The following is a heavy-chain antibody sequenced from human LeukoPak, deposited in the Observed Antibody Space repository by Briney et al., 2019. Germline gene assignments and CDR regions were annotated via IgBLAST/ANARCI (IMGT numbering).Heavy chain of an antibody. D-gene: IGHD3-9*01. J-gene: IGHJ6*04. Sequence: GGSLRLSCAASGFTFSSYEMNWVRQAPGKGLEWVSYISSSGSTIYYADSVKGRFTISRDNAKNSLYLQMNSLRAKDTAVYYCARDGGYDILTGYYYYYGMDVWGKGTTVTVSS. CDR1: GFTFSSYE. V-gene: IGHV3-48*03. CDR2: ISSSGSTI. CDR3: ARDGGYDILTGYYYYYGMDV.